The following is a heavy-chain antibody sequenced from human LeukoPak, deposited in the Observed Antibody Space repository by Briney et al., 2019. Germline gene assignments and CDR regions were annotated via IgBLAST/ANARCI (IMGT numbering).Heavy chain of an antibody. J-gene: IGHJ4*02. CDR3: ARRACSSTSCYIDY. Sequence: PSETLSLTCTVSGGSISSHYWSWIRQPPGKGLEWIGYIYYSGSTNYNPSLKSRVTISVDTSKNQFSLKLSSVTAADTAVYYCARRACSSTSCYIDYWGQGTLATVSS. V-gene: IGHV4-59*11. D-gene: IGHD2-2*02. CDR1: GGSISSHY. CDR2: IYYSGST.